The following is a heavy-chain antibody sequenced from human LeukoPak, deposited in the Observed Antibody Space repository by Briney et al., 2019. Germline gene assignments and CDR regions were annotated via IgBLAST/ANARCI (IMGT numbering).Heavy chain of an antibody. D-gene: IGHD3-22*01. CDR2: ISNSSSYI. Sequence: GGSLRLSCAASGFTFTIYSMNWVRQAPGKGLEWVSSISNSSSYIYYADSLKGRFTISRDNAKNSLYLQMNSLRAEDTAVYYCARDLVVTIDYWGQGTLVTVSS. CDR3: ARDLVVTIDY. CDR1: GFTFTIYS. V-gene: IGHV3-21*01. J-gene: IGHJ4*02.